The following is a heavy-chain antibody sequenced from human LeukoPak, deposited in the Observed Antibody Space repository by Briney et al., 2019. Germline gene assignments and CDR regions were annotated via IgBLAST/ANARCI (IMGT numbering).Heavy chain of an antibody. J-gene: IGHJ3*01. D-gene: IGHD4-17*01. V-gene: IGHV5-51*01. CDR3: ASLNYGTRLVGDGFDV. Sequence: GEPLKISCKFSGSNFAIYWVGWVRQMPGTGLELMGIIYPRGSNAKYGPSFQGQVTISADKYITPAYLQCSILSASDGAVYCCASLNYGTRLVGDGFDVWGQGTMVTVSS. CDR2: IYPRGSNA. CDR1: GSNFAIYW.